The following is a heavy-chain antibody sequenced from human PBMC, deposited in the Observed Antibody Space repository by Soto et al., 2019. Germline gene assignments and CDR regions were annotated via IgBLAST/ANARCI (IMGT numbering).Heavy chain of an antibody. D-gene: IGHD3-3*01. CDR3: ARGYGSGYTFGHDP. J-gene: IGHJ5*02. V-gene: IGHV4-4*07. Sequence: SETLSLTCTVSGDSISSTYWSWVRQPAGRGLEWIGRIYSSGSNNYNPSLESRVTMSVDTSKNQFSLTLRSVTAADTAVYFCARGYGSGYTFGHDPWGQGTLVTVSS. CDR2: IYSSGSN. CDR1: GDSISSTY.